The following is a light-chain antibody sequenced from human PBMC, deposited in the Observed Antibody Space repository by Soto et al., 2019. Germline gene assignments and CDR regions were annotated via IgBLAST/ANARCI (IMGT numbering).Light chain of an antibody. CDR2: AAS. Sequence: EIVLTQSPGTLSLSPGERATLSCRVSQSVGSTYLAWYQQKPGQAPRLLIYAASSRATGIPDRFSGSGSGTDFTLTISRLEPEDFAVYYCQQYGSSPLTFGGGTKVEIK. J-gene: IGKJ4*01. V-gene: IGKV3-20*01. CDR3: QQYGSSPLT. CDR1: QSVGSTY.